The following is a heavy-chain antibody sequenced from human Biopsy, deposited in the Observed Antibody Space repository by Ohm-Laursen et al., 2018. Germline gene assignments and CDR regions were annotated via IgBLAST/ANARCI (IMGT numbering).Heavy chain of an antibody. CDR1: GGSIISYY. Sequence: SDTLSLTCIVSGGSIISYYWTWIRQTPGKGLEWIGHVYNGGITNYNPSLKSRVTMSVDTSKKQLSLRLRSVTAADTAMYYCASVVLGPTNDAFDLWGQGTMVVVSS. V-gene: IGHV4-59*07. D-gene: IGHD3-22*01. CDR2: VYNGGIT. CDR3: ASVVLGPTNDAFDL. J-gene: IGHJ3*01.